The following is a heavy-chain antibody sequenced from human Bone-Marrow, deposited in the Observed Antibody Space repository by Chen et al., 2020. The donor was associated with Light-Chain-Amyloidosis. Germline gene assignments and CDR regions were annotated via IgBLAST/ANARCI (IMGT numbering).Heavy chain of an antibody. CDR3: AKFLGPNLYFFDS. Sequence: EVQLSESGGGLVQPGGSLRLSCVASGFTFSGYTLSWVRQAPGKGLERVSGITGSGDNIFSADSVKGRFTISRDNSKDTLYLQMNNLRAEDTAVYYCAKFLGPNLYFFDSWGQGALVTVSS. V-gene: IGHV3-23*01. D-gene: IGHD2-15*01. J-gene: IGHJ4*02. CDR2: ITGSGDNI. CDR1: GFTFSGYT.